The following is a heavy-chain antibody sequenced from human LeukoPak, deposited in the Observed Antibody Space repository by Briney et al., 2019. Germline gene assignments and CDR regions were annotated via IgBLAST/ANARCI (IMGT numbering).Heavy chain of an antibody. CDR2: ISYDGSNK. CDR3: AKDQRPDSGYDIDY. CDR1: GFNFSTYA. Sequence: PGGSLRLSCAASGFNFSTYALHWVRQAPGKGLEWVAVISYDGSNKYYADSVQGRFTISRDNSMNMVYLQMNSLRVEDTAIYYCAKDQRPDSGYDIDYWGQGTLVTVSS. V-gene: IGHV3-30*04. J-gene: IGHJ4*02. D-gene: IGHD5-12*01.